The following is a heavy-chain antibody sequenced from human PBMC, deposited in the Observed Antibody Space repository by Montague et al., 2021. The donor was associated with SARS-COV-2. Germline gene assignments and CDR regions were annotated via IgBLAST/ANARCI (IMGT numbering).Heavy chain of an antibody. CDR1: GGSFSGYH. CDR3: ARLRDGVVPSPILGVGPYYSYYFIDV. J-gene: IGHJ6*03. D-gene: IGHD3-10*01. Sequence: SETLSLTCAVYGGSFSGYHWNWIRRPPEKGLEWIGEINHGGITNYNPSLKSRLTISADTSKSQFSLKLTSVAAADTAVYYCARLRDGVVPSPILGVGPYYSYYFIDVWGKGTTVTVSS. V-gene: IGHV4-34*01. CDR2: INHGGIT.